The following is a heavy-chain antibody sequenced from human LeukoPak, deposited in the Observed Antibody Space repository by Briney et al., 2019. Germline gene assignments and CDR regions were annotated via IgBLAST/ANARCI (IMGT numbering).Heavy chain of an antibody. J-gene: IGHJ4*02. CDR3: ARSLYLDRPMGL. Sequence: GGSLRLSCAASGFTLSTYWMSWVRQAPGKGLEWVANIKQDGSEKYYVDSVKGRFTISRDNAKNSLYLQMNSLTVEDTAVYYCARSLYLDRPMGLWGQGTLVTVSS. CDR1: GFTLSTYW. D-gene: IGHD1-20*01. V-gene: IGHV3-7*01. CDR2: IKQDGSEK.